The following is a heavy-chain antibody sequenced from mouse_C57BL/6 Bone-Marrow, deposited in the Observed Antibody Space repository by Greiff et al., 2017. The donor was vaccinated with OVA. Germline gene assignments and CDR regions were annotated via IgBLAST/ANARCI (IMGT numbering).Heavy chain of an antibody. Sequence: QVQLQQPGAELVRPGSSVTLSCKASGYTFTSYWMHWVKQRPIQGLEWIGNIDPSDSETHYNQKFKDKATLTVDKSSSTAYMQLNSLTSEDSAVYYCARGYYCPYYFDYWGQGTTLTVSS. V-gene: IGHV1-52*01. CDR2: IDPSDSET. J-gene: IGHJ2*01. CDR1: GYTFTSYW. D-gene: IGHD1-1*01. CDR3: ARGYYCPYYFDY.